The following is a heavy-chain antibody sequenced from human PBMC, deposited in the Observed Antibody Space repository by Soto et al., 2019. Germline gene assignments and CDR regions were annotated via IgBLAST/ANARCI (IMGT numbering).Heavy chain of an antibody. D-gene: IGHD3-3*01. CDR2: IYPGDSDT. Sequence: PGESLKISCKGSGYSFTSYWIGWVRQMPGKGLEWMGIIYPGDSDTRYSPSFQGQVTISAGKSISTAYLQWSSLKASDTAMYYCARCPRYYDFWSGYYPPNWFDPWGQGTLVTVSS. CDR3: ARCPRYYDFWSGYYPPNWFDP. CDR1: GYSFTSYW. J-gene: IGHJ5*02. V-gene: IGHV5-51*01.